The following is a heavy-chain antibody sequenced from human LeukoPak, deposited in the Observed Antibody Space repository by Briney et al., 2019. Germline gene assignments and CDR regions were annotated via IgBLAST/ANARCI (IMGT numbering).Heavy chain of an antibody. V-gene: IGHV3-53*01. J-gene: IGHJ4*02. CDR1: VFTVSGTH. Sequence: PGGSLRLSCAASVFTVSGTHMSWVRQAPGKGLEWVSAIYTGGTTYYSDSVEGRFTISRDKSKNTLYLQMDSLRVEDTAVYYCARDQATSGGSLDSWGQGTLVTVSS. CDR2: IYTGGTT. CDR3: ARDQATSGGSLDS. D-gene: IGHD3-16*01.